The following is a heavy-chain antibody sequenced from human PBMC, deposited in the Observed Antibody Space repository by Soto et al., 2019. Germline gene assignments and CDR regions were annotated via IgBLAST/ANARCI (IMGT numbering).Heavy chain of an antibody. CDR2: IYYSGST. D-gene: IGHD6-19*01. CDR3: ARHRPYSSGWVLGGWFDP. V-gene: IGHV4-39*01. J-gene: IGHJ5*02. Sequence: QLQLQESGPGLVKPSETLSLTCTVSGGSISSSSYYWGWIRQPPGKGLEWIGSIYYSGSTYYNPSLKSRVTISVDTSKNQFSLKLSSVTAADTAVYYCARHRPYSSGWVLGGWFDPWGQGTLVTVSS. CDR1: GGSISSSSYY.